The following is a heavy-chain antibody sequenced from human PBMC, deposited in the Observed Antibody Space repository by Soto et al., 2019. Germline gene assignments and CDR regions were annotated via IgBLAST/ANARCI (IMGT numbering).Heavy chain of an antibody. Sequence: SETLSLTCTVSGVSISSGGYYWSWIRQHPGKGLEWIGYIYYSGSTYYNPSLKSQFTMSVDTSKNQFSLKLSSVTAADTAVYYCARATGKQLAYGHFDYWGQGTLVTVSS. CDR2: IYYSGST. J-gene: IGHJ4*02. V-gene: IGHV4-31*01. CDR1: GVSISSGGYY. D-gene: IGHD6-6*01. CDR3: ARATGKQLAYGHFDY.